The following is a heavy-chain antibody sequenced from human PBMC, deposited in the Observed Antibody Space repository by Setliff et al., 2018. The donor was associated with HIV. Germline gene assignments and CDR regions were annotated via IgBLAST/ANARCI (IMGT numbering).Heavy chain of an antibody. Sequence: SETLSLTCTVSGGTIASGGHYWSWIRQHPGKGLERIGYIFYSGDTSYNPSLKSRLTLSLDMSKNQFSLKVNSVTAADTAVYYCARVKAGPYYYYYMDVWGKGTTVTVSS. CDR3: ARVKAGPYYYYYMDV. V-gene: IGHV4-31*03. D-gene: IGHD6-13*01. J-gene: IGHJ6*03. CDR1: GGTIASGGHY. CDR2: IFYSGDT.